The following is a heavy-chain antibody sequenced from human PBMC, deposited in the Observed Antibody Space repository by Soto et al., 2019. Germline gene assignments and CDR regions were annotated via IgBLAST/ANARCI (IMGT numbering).Heavy chain of an antibody. CDR1: GGSFSDYY. CDR2: INHSGST. J-gene: IGHJ5*02. D-gene: IGHD3-10*01. V-gene: IGHV4-34*02. CDR3: ARGGAGVTVGWFDP. Sequence: QVQLQQWGAGLLKPSETLSLTCAVYGGSFSDYYWTWIRQPPGKGLEWIGEINHSGSTNYNPSLKSQVTLSLHTAKHQLSLKLSSVTAAHTAVYYCARGGAGVTVGWFDPRGQGTLVTVSS.